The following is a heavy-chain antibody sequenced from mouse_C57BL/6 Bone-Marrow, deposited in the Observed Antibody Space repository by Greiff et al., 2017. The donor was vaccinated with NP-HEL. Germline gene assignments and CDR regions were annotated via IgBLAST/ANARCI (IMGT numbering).Heavy chain of an antibody. D-gene: IGHD1-1*01. CDR1: GFTFSDYY. V-gene: IGHV5-12*01. Sequence: EVMLVESGGGLVQPGGSLKLSCAASGFTFSDYYMYWVRQTPEKRLEWVAYISNGGGSTYYPDTVKGRFTISRDNAKNTLYLQMSRLKSEDTAMYYCARQYYGSSYVPYWYFDVWGTGTTVTVSS. CDR3: ARQYYGSSYVPYWYFDV. CDR2: ISNGGGST. J-gene: IGHJ1*03.